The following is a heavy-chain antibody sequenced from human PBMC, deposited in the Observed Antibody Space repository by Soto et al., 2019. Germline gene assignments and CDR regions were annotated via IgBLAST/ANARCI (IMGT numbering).Heavy chain of an antibody. Sequence: PSETLSLTCTVSDASVWSDSYFWTWIRQPPGKGLEWIGYIYYSGSTNYNPSLKSRVTISVDTSKNQFSLKLSSVTAADTAVYYCASLGNYYDSSGYIYWGQGTLVTVSS. CDR3: ASLGNYYDSSGYIY. CDR1: DASVWSDSYF. CDR2: IYYSGST. J-gene: IGHJ4*02. V-gene: IGHV4-61*01. D-gene: IGHD3-22*01.